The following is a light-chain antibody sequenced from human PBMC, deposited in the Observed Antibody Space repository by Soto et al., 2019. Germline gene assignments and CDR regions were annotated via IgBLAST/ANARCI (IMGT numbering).Light chain of an antibody. CDR2: AAS. Sequence: DIQITQSPSSLSSSVLERFTITCRASQGISNYLAWYQQKPGKAPKLLIYAASTLQSGVPSRFSGSGSGTDFTLTISSLQPEDFASYSCQQSYSSPWTFGQGTKVDIK. CDR3: QQSYSSPWT. V-gene: IGKV1-16*01. J-gene: IGKJ1*01. CDR1: QGISNY.